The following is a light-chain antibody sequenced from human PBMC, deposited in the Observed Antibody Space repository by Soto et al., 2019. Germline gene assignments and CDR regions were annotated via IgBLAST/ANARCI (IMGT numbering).Light chain of an antibody. CDR1: QSVSSY. CDR3: QQRSNWPPFS. J-gene: IGKJ3*01. Sequence: EIVLTQSPATLSLSPGGRATLSCRASQSVSSYLAWYQQKPGQAPRLLIYDASNRATGIPARFSGSGYGTDFTLTISSLEPEDFAVYYCQQRSNWPPFSFGPWTKVDIK. CDR2: DAS. V-gene: IGKV3-11*01.